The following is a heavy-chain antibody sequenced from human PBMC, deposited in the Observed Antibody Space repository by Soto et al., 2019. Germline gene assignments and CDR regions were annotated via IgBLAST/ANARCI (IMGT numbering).Heavy chain of an antibody. CDR3: AREGYTSSSIHSFLDS. J-gene: IGHJ4*02. V-gene: IGHV1-69*10. Sequence: SVKVSCKASGGTFSSYGISWVRQAPGQGLEWMGRIIPFLGTTNYAQNFQDRLTVTADTSTNTAFMELSSLRPDDTAVYYCAREGYTSSSIHSFLDSWGQGTLVTVSS. CDR2: IIPFLGTT. D-gene: IGHD6-6*01. CDR1: GGTFSSYG.